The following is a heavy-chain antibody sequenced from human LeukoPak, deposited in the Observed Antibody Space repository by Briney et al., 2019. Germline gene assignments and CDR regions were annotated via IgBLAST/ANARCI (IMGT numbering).Heavy chain of an antibody. J-gene: IGHJ4*02. Sequence: SETLSLTCAVYGGSFSGYYWSWIRQPPGKGLEWIGEINHSGSTNYNPSLKSRVSISVDTSKNQFSLKLSSVTAADTAVYYCARRKSNYDFWSGYYTWAYFDYWGQGTLVTVSS. V-gene: IGHV4-34*01. CDR2: INHSGST. CDR1: GGSFSGYY. D-gene: IGHD3-3*01. CDR3: ARRKSNYDFWSGYYTWAYFDY.